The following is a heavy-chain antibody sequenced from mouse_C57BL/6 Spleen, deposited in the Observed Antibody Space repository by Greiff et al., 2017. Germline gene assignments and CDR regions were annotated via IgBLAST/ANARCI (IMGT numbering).Heavy chain of an antibody. CDR3: AKGYHPFAY. D-gene: IGHD1-2*01. CDR2: IWGDGST. J-gene: IGHJ3*01. Sequence: VQVVESGPGLVAPSQSLSITCTVSGFTFTSYGVSWVRQPPGKGLEWLGVIWGDGSTNYHSALISRLSISKDNSKSQVFLNLNSLHTDDTATYYSAKGYHPFAYWGQGTLVTVSA. CDR1: GFTFTSYG. V-gene: IGHV2-3*01.